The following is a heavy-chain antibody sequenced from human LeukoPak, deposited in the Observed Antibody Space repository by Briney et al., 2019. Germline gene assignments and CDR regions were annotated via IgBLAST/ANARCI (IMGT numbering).Heavy chain of an antibody. CDR1: GYTFTVYY. V-gene: IGHV1-2*02. CDR3: ARGVQSEGDY. CDR2: INPTSGGT. D-gene: IGHD1-1*01. Sequence: GASLRLSCAAAGYTFTVYYMHWIRQAPRQGLEWMGWINPTSGGTNYAQRVQGRVTMTRDTSISTAYTELSRLRSDDTAVYYCARGVQSEGDYWGQGTLVTVSS. J-gene: IGHJ4*02.